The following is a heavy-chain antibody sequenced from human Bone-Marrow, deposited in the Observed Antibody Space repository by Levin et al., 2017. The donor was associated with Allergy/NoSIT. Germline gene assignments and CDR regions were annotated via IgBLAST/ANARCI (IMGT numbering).Heavy chain of an antibody. CDR3: ARGKTCSGGSCAPYPSLYFDY. CDR2: ISAYNGNT. J-gene: IGHJ4*02. D-gene: IGHD2-15*01. V-gene: IGHV1-18*01. Sequence: AGGSLRLSCKASGYTFTSYGISWVRQAPGQGLEWMGWISAYNGNTNYAQKLQGRVTMTTDTSTSTAYMELRSLRSDDTAVYYCARGKTCSGGSCAPYPSLYFDYWGQGTLVTVSS. CDR1: GYTFTSYG.